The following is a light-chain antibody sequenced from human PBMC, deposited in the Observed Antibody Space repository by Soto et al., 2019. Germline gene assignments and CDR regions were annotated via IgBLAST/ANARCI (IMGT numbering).Light chain of an antibody. CDR1: SSDVGGYNY. Sequence: QSVLTQPPSASGSPGQSVTISCTGTSSDVGGYNYVSWYQQHPGKAPKLMIYEVSKRPSGVPDRFSDSKSGNTASLTVSGLQAEDEADYYCCSYAGSNNFPYVFGTGTKLTVL. CDR3: CSYAGSNNFPYV. J-gene: IGLJ1*01. CDR2: EVS. V-gene: IGLV2-8*01.